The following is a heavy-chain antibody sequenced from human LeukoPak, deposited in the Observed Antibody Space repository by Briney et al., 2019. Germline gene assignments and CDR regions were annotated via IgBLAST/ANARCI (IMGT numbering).Heavy chain of an antibody. J-gene: IGHJ4*02. D-gene: IGHD3-22*01. Sequence: GGSLRLSCVAPGFSFSTYAMSWVRQAPGKGLEWVSAISGTGSGSSVGTYYADSVKGRFTISRDNSKNTLYLQMNSLRAEDTAVYYCAKDLDYFDSSALDYWGQGTLVTVSS. CDR3: AKDLDYFDSSALDY. CDR1: GFSFSTYA. V-gene: IGHV3-23*01. CDR2: ISGTGSGSSVGT.